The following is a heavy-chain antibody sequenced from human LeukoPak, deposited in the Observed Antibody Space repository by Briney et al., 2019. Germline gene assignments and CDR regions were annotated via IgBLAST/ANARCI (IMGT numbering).Heavy chain of an antibody. CDR2: IYYSGST. CDR3: ARVGDATVAKLFDY. D-gene: IGHD3-16*01. CDR1: GGSISSGDHY. Sequence: SQTLSLTCTVSGGSISSGDHYWSWIRQPPGKGLEGIGYIYYSGSTSYNPSLKSRITMSVDTSKNQFSLKLSSVTAADTAVYYCARVGDATVAKLFDYWGQGTLVTVSS. V-gene: IGHV4-30-4*01. J-gene: IGHJ4*02.